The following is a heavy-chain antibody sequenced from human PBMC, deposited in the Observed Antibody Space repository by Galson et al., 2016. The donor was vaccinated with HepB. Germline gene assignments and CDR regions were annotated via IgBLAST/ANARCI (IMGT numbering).Heavy chain of an antibody. CDR1: GYTFTSYW. V-gene: IGHV5-10-1*01. Sequence: QSGAEVKKPGESLRISCKGSGYTFTSYWITWVRQLPGKGLEWMGNIDPSDSYTNYSPSFQGHVSISADVSIRTAYLQWSSLKASDTAIYYCARHDPGYGSGNYYFGWFDPWGQGTLVAVSS. J-gene: IGHJ5*02. D-gene: IGHD3-10*01. CDR2: IDPSDSYT. CDR3: ARHDPGYGSGNYYFGWFDP.